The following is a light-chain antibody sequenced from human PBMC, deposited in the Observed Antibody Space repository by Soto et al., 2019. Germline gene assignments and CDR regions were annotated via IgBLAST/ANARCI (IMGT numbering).Light chain of an antibody. CDR2: EVS. Sequence: QSVLTQPPSVSGSPGQSVTISCTGTSSDVGGYNYVSWYQQHPGKAPKLMIYEVSKRPSGVPDRFSGSKSGNTASLTVSGLQAEDEADYYCNSYAGSNNLIFGGGTQLTVL. J-gene: IGLJ2*01. V-gene: IGLV2-8*01. CDR3: NSYAGSNNLI. CDR1: SSDVGGYNY.